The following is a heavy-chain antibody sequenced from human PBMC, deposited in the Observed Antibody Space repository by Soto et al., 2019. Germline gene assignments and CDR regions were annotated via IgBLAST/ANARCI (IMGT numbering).Heavy chain of an antibody. CDR1: GFTVTSYA. Sequence: EVQLLESGGDLVQPGGSLRLSCAPSGFTVTSYAMSWVLQAPGKGLEWVSTISGSGGNKWYADSVKGRFTISRDSYKNTLYMQMNSLRAEDTAVYYCAKAVRLHCLDYYYMDVWGKGTTVTVSS. V-gene: IGHV3-23*01. J-gene: IGHJ6*03. D-gene: IGHD6-25*01. CDR3: AKAVRLHCLDYYYMDV. CDR2: ISGSGGNK.